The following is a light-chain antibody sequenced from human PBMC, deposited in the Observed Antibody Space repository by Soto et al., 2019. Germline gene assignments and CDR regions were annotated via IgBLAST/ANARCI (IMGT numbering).Light chain of an antibody. CDR3: QQYNNWPQT. CDR1: QSVSSN. V-gene: IGKV3-15*01. CDR2: GAS. J-gene: IGKJ1*01. Sequence: EIVMTQSPATLSVSPGERATLSCRASQSVSSNLAWYQQKPGQAPRLPIYGASTRATGIPARFSGSGSGTEFTLTISSLQSEDFAVYYCQQYNNWPQTFGQGNKVEIK.